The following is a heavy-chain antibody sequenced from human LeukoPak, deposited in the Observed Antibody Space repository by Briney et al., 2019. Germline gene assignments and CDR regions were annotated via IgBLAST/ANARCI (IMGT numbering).Heavy chain of an antibody. Sequence: PGRSLRLSCAASGFTFSSYGMHWVRQAPGKGLEWVAVISYDGSNKYYADSVKGRFTISRDNSKNTPYLQMNSLRAEDTAVYYCAKVKVVAARRGAFAYWGQGTLVTVSS. CDR1: GFTFSSYG. CDR2: ISYDGSNK. CDR3: AKVKVVAARRGAFAY. V-gene: IGHV3-30*18. J-gene: IGHJ4*02. D-gene: IGHD6-6*01.